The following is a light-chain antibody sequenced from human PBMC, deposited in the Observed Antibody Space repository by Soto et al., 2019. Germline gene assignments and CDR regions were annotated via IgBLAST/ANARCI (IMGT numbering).Light chain of an antibody. Sequence: DIQMTQSPSSLSASVGDRVTITCQASQDIRKYLNWYQQKPGKAPKLLIYDASNLETGVPSRFSGSGSGTDFSFTIISLQAEDIATYYCQQYDNVPYTFGQGTKLEIK. CDR2: DAS. CDR3: QQYDNVPYT. V-gene: IGKV1-33*01. CDR1: QDIRKY. J-gene: IGKJ2*01.